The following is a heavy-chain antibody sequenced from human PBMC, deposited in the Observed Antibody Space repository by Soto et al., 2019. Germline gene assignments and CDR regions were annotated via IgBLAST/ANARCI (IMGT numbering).Heavy chain of an antibody. CDR3: ARDVSLGYWSGSTCYGWFDP. V-gene: IGHV3-20*01. D-gene: IGHD2-15*01. CDR1: GFTFDDYG. Sequence: EVQLVESGGGVVRPGGSLRLSCAASGFTFDDYGMSWVRQAPGKGLEWVAGINWNGGSTGYADSVKGRFTISRDNAKNSLYLQMNSLRAEDTALYHCARDVSLGYWSGSTCYGWFDPWGQGTLVTVSS. J-gene: IGHJ5*02. CDR2: INWNGGST.